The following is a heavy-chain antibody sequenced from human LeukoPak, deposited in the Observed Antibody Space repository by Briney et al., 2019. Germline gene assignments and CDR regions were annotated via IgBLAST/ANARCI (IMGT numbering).Heavy chain of an antibody. Sequence: SVEVSCKASGFTFSSSAIQWLRQARGQRLEWIGWIVVGSGNTNYAQKFQERVTITRDMSASTAYMELSSLRSEDTAVYYCATDFKHRTIFGTLYYFDYWGQGTLVTVSS. CDR2: IVVGSGNT. V-gene: IGHV1-58*02. J-gene: IGHJ4*02. CDR3: ATDFKHRTIFGTLYYFDY. D-gene: IGHD3-3*01. CDR1: GFTFSSSA.